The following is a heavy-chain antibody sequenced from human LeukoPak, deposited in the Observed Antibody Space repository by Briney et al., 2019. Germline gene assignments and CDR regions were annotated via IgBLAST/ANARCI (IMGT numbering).Heavy chain of an antibody. Sequence: GGSLRLSCAASGFSVSRFVVGWVRQGPGKGLEWVSAISGTGGSTFYADSVKGRFTISRDNSKNTLYLQMNSLRAEDTSVYYCATDRHSGWSGQFDPWGQGTLVTVSS. V-gene: IGHV3-23*01. CDR3: ATDRHSGWSGQFDP. D-gene: IGHD6-19*01. CDR2: ISGTGGST. J-gene: IGHJ5*02. CDR1: GFSVSRFV.